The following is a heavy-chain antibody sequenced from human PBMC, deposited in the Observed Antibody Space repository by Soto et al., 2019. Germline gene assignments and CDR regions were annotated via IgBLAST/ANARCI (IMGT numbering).Heavy chain of an antibody. CDR3: ARMGPGIAAAGPVAFAI. J-gene: IGHJ3*02. CDR2: IDPSDSYT. Sequence: GESLKISCKGSGYSFTSYWISWVRQMPGKGLEWMGRIDPSDSYTNYSPSFQGHVTISADKSISTAYLQWSSLKASDTAMYYCARMGPGIAAAGPVAFAIWGKGKMVPVPS. D-gene: IGHD6-13*01. CDR1: GYSFTSYW. V-gene: IGHV5-10-1*01.